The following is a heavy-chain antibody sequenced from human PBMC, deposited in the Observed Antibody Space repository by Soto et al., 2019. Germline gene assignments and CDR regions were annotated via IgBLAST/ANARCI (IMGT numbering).Heavy chain of an antibody. Sequence: GGSLRPSCAASGFTFSNAWISWVRQAPGKGLEWVRRIKSKTDGGTTDYAAPAKGRFTISRDDSKNTLYLQMNRLKTVDTAVYYCTTDPAYYDILTGYTYYNGMDVWGQGTTVTVSS. CDR1: GFTFSNAW. D-gene: IGHD3-9*01. J-gene: IGHJ6*02. CDR3: TTDPAYYDILTGYTYYNGMDV. V-gene: IGHV3-15*01. CDR2: IKSKTDGGTT.